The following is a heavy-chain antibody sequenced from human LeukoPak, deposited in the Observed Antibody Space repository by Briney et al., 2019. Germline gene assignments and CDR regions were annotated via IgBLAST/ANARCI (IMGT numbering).Heavy chain of an antibody. J-gene: IGHJ3*02. Sequence: GGTLSLSSAASAFTFSSYAMSRLRQAPGQGLEWVSAISGSGGNTYYADSVKGRFTISRDNSKNTLYLQMHSLRAEDTAVYYCATSMIVVVNDAFDICGQGTMVTVSS. V-gene: IGHV3-23*01. CDR2: ISGSGGNT. CDR3: ATSMIVVVNDAFDI. CDR1: AFTFSSYA. D-gene: IGHD3-22*01.